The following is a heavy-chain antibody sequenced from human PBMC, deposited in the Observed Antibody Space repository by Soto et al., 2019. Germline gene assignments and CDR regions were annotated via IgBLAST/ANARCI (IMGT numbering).Heavy chain of an antibody. J-gene: IGHJ6*02. CDR2: ISSSSSYI. D-gene: IGHD5-12*01. V-gene: IGHV3-21*01. CDR3: ARDKEVWGGYDWSHYYYGMDV. Sequence: EVQLVESGGGLVKPGGSLRLSCAASGFTFSSYSMNWVRQAPGKGLEWVSSISSSSSYIYYADSVKGRFTISRDNAKNSLYLQMNSLRAEDTAVYYCARDKEVWGGYDWSHYYYGMDVWGQGTTVTVSS. CDR1: GFTFSSYS.